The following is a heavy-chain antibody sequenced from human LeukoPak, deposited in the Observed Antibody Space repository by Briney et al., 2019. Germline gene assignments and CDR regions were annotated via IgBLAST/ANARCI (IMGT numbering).Heavy chain of an antibody. CDR1: GFTFRSYG. Sequence: GGSLRLSCAASGFTFRSYGMSWVRQAPGKGLEWVSTISGSGDSTYYADSVKGRFTISRDNSKNTLHLQMNSLRVDDRAVYYCAKRNAAAALVQDVWGKGTTVTVSS. CDR3: AKRNAAAALVQDV. V-gene: IGHV3-23*01. D-gene: IGHD6-13*01. J-gene: IGHJ6*04. CDR2: ISGSGDST.